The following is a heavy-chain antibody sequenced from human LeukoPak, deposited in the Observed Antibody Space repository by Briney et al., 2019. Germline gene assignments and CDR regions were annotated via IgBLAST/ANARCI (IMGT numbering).Heavy chain of an antibody. J-gene: IGHJ3*02. D-gene: IGHD3-10*01. Sequence: GASVKVSCKASGYTFTSYGISWVRQAPGPGLEWMGWISAYNGNSNYTQKLQGGVTMTRDTSTSTAYIELRRLRADDAAVYDCARDRRLACYCSGSYYRGAEGAFDIWGQGTMVTVSS. V-gene: IGHV1-18*01. CDR3: ARDRRLACYCSGSYYRGAEGAFDI. CDR1: GYTFTSYG. CDR2: ISAYNGNS.